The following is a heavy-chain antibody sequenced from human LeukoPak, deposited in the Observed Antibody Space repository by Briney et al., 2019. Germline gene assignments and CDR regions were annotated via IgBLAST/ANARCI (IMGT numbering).Heavy chain of an antibody. D-gene: IGHD4-17*01. J-gene: IGHJ4*02. CDR3: ARASEDPPLPTTTVTKGDYFDY. CDR2: ISSSGSTI. V-gene: IGHV3-48*03. Sequence: GGSLRLSCAASGFTFSSYEMNWVRQAPGKGLEWVPYISSSGSTIYYADSVKGRFTISRDNAKNSLYLQMNSLRAEDTAVYYCARASEDPPLPTTTVTKGDYFDYWGQGTLVTVSS. CDR1: GFTFSSYE.